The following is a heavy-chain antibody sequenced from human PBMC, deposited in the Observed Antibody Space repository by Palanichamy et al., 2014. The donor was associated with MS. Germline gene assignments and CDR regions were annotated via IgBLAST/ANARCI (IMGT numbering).Heavy chain of an antibody. D-gene: IGHD1-14*01. V-gene: IGHV3-11*01. J-gene: IGHJ6*02. Sequence: QVQLVEVWGRLGQAWRVPETLLCSLCITFSDYYMSWIRQAPGKGLEWVSYISGSGSTIYYADSLKGRFTISRDNAKNSLYLQMNSLRAEDTAVYYCARSSGIYYYGMDVWGQGTTVTVSS. CDR3: ARSSGIYYYGMDV. CDR2: ISGSGSTI. CDR1: ITFSDYY.